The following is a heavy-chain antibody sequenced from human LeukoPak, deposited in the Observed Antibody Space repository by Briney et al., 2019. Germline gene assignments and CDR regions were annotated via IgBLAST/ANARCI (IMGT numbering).Heavy chain of an antibody. J-gene: IGHJ4*02. Sequence: SETLSLTCTVSGGSISSYYWSWIRQPPGKGLEWIGYIYYSGSTNYNPSLKSRVTISVDTSKNQFSLKLSSVTAADTAVYFCARVFGSWYYFDRWGQGTLVAVSS. CDR3: ARVFGSWYYFDR. CDR1: GGSISSYY. V-gene: IGHV4-59*08. CDR2: IYYSGST. D-gene: IGHD6-13*01.